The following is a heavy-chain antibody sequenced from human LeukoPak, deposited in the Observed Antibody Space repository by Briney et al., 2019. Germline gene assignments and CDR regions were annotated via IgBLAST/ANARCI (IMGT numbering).Heavy chain of an antibody. J-gene: IGHJ4*02. CDR1: GFTFSSYG. Sequence: LGGSLRLSCAASGFTFSSYGMHWVRQAPGKGLEWVAVISYDGSNKYYADSVKGRFTISRDNSKNTLYLQMNSLRAEDTAVYDCVSGKPTSFDYWGQGTLVTVSS. D-gene: IGHD1-14*01. V-gene: IGHV3-30*03. CDR2: ISYDGSNK. CDR3: VSGKPTSFDY.